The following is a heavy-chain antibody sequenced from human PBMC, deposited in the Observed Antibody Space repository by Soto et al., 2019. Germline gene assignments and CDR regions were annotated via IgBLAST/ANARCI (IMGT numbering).Heavy chain of an antibody. CDR2: VNPNSGNT. J-gene: IGHJ4*02. CDR1: GYTFTSYD. CDR3: ARGSGFGGWIMITFGGVYYFDY. D-gene: IGHD3-16*01. Sequence: QVQLVQSGAEVKKPGASVKVSCKASGYTFTSYDINWVRQATGQGLEWMGWVNPNSGNTGYAQKFQGRVTMTRNTSISTAYMELSSLRSEDTAVYYCARGSGFGGWIMITFGGVYYFDYWGQGTLVTVSS. V-gene: IGHV1-8*01.